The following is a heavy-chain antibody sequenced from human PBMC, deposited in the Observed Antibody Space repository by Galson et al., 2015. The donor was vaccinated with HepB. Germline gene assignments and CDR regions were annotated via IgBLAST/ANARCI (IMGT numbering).Heavy chain of an antibody. V-gene: IGHV1-18*01. D-gene: IGHD4/OR15-4a*01. Sequence: SVKVSCKASGYIFTNYGISWVRQAPGQGLEWMGWINTYNGNTNYAQNLQGRVTMTTDTSTRTAYMELRSLRFDDTAVYYCTIWWGPDHAFDIWGQGTMVTVSS. CDR2: INTYNGNT. J-gene: IGHJ3*02. CDR3: TIWWGPDHAFDI. CDR1: GYIFTNYG.